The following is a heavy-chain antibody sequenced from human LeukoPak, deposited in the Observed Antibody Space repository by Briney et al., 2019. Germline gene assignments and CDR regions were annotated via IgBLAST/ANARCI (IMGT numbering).Heavy chain of an antibody. D-gene: IGHD3/OR15-3a*01. J-gene: IGHJ3*02. CDR3: ARFRTGRAFDI. CDR2: INPSGDST. V-gene: IGHV1-46*01. CDR1: GYTFSSYY. Sequence: ASVKVSCKASGYTFSSYYMHWVRQAPGQGLEWMGMINPSGDSTSYAQKFQGRVTMTRDTSTSTVYMDLSSLRSEDTAMYYCARFRTGRAFDIWGQGTMVTVSS.